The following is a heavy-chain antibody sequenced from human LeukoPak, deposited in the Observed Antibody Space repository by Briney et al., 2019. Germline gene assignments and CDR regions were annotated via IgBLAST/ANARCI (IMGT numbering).Heavy chain of an antibody. CDR1: GGSFSGYY. V-gene: IGHV4-34*01. Sequence: PSETLSLTCAVYGGSFSGYYWSWIRQPPGKGLEWIGEINHSGSTNYNPSLKSRVTISVDTSKNQFSLKLSSVTAADTAVYYCARGGRIAAAFYYFYMDVWGKGTTVTVSS. D-gene: IGHD6-13*01. CDR3: ARGGRIAAAFYYFYMDV. CDR2: INHSGST. J-gene: IGHJ6*03.